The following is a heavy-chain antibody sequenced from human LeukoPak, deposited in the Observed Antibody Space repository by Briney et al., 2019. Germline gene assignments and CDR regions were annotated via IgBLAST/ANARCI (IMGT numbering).Heavy chain of an antibody. V-gene: IGHV3-15*01. CDR1: GFTFSGHA. Sequence: GGSLRLSCAASGFTFSGHAMIWVRQAPGKGLEWVGRIKSKTDGGTTDYAAPVKGRFTISRDDSKNTLYLQMNSLKTEDTAVYYCTTPGIAVAGIDYWGQGTLVTVSS. J-gene: IGHJ4*02. D-gene: IGHD6-19*01. CDR3: TTPGIAVAGIDY. CDR2: IKSKTDGGTT.